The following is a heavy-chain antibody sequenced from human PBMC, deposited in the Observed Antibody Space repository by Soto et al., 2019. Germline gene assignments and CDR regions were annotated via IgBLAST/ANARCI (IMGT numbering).Heavy chain of an antibody. V-gene: IGHV1-18*04. CDR1: GYTFTSYD. D-gene: IGHD3-22*01. CDR2: ISAYTGNT. CDR3: AKSFFYDSSGYPTLFDY. Sequence: GASVKVSCKASGYTFTSYDINWVRQAPGQGLEWMGWISAYTGNTNYAQKLQGRVTMTIDTSTSTAYMELRSLRSDDTAVYYCAKSFFYDSSGYPTLFDYWGQGTLVTVSS. J-gene: IGHJ4*02.